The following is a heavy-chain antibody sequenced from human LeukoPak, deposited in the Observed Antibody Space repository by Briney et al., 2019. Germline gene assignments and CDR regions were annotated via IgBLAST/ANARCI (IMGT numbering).Heavy chain of an antibody. CDR1: GFTFSSYG. CDR2: IRYDGSNK. CDR3: ARDRGSSGWFPSGFDI. D-gene: IGHD6-19*01. J-gene: IGHJ3*02. V-gene: IGHV3-30*02. Sequence: GGSLRLSCAASGFTFSSYGMHWVRQAPGKGLEWVAFIRYDGSNKYYADSVKGRFTISRDNSKNTLYLQMNSLRAEDTAVYYCARDRGSSGWFPSGFDIWGQGTMVTVSS.